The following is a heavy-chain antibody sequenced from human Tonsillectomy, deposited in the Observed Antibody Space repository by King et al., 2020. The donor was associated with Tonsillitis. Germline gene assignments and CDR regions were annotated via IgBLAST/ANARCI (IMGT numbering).Heavy chain of an antibody. D-gene: IGHD1-26*01. CDR3: ARVRAIISGSYGY. CDR1: GYTFTGYY. CDR2: INPNSGGT. V-gene: IGHV1-2*02. J-gene: IGHJ4*02. Sequence: QLVQSGAEVKKPGASVKVSCKASGYTFTGYYMHWVRQAPGQGLEWRGWINPNSGGTNYAQKFQGRVTMTRDTSISTAYMERSRLRSDDTAVYYCARVRAIISGSYGYWGQGTLVTVSS.